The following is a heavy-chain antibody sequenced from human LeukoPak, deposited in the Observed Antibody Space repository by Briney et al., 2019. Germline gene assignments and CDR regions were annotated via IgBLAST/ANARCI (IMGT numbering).Heavy chain of an antibody. Sequence: GASVKVSCKTSGYTFTAYNMHWERQAPGQGPEWMGWIDPNRGGTNYAHTFQGRVTITRDASISTVYMELSNLRSDDTAVYYCARDWDQLVPSKGGPPRYFYFMDVWGKGTSVIVSS. D-gene: IGHD2-15*01. J-gene: IGHJ6*03. CDR2: IDPNRGGT. CDR3: ARDWDQLVPSKGGPPRYFYFMDV. CDR1: GYTFTAYN. V-gene: IGHV1-2*07.